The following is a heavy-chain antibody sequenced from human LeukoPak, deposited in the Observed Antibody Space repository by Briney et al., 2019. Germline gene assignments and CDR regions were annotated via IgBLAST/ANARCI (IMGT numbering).Heavy chain of an antibody. Sequence: GGSLRLSCAASGFTFSSYSMNWVRQAPGKGLEWVSSISSSSSYIYYADSVKGRFTISRDNAKNSLYLQMNSLRAEDTAVYYCASWGFGELIDYWGQGTLVTVSS. CDR3: ASWGFGELIDY. CDR1: GFTFSSYS. J-gene: IGHJ4*02. CDR2: ISSSSSYI. D-gene: IGHD3-10*01. V-gene: IGHV3-21*04.